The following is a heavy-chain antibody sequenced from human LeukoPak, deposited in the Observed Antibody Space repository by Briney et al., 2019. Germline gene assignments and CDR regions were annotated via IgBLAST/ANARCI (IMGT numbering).Heavy chain of an antibody. D-gene: IGHD3-22*01. Sequence: PGGSLRLSCAASGFTFSSYGMHWVRQAPGKGLEWVAFIRYDGSNKYYADSVKGRFTISRDNSKNTLYLQMNSLRAEDTAVYYRAKDSSYYYDSSLVNWGQGTLVTVSS. CDR2: IRYDGSNK. V-gene: IGHV3-30*02. CDR3: AKDSSYYYDSSLVN. J-gene: IGHJ4*02. CDR1: GFTFSSYG.